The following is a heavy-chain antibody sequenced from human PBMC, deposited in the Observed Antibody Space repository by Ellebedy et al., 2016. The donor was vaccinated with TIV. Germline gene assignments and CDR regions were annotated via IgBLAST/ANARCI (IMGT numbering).Heavy chain of an antibody. CDR3: AKDSGYGYGYFDY. CDR1: GFTFSNFA. J-gene: IGHJ4*02. V-gene: IGHV3-23*01. CDR2: ISGSGGST. Sequence: GESLKISCAASGFTFSNFAMSCVRQAPGKGLEWVSGISGSGGSTYYADSVKGHFTISRDNSKNKLYLQMNSLRVEETAVYYCAKDSGYGYGYFDYWGQGTLVVVSS. D-gene: IGHD5-18*01.